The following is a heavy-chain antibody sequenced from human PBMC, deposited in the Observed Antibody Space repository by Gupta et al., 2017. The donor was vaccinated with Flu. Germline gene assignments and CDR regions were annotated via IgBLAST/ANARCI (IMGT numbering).Heavy chain of an antibody. CDR3: VRDIIQRYAFDM. D-gene: IGHD5-18*01. J-gene: IGHJ3*02. CDR2: VDWKSATI. V-gene: IGHV3-9*01. Sequence: EVTLVESGGWLVEPGRSLRLSCVASGFSLDDSGMHWVRHASGKGREWVSGVDWKSATIGYADSFKGRFTISRDNAWNSLYLQMISLRAEDTALYYCVRDIIQRYAFDMWGQGTMVTVSS. CDR1: GFSLDDSG.